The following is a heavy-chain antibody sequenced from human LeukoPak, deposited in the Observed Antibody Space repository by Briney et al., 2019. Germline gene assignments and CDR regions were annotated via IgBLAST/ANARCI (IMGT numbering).Heavy chain of an antibody. CDR2: ISGSGVTT. Sequence: PGGSLRLSCAASAFTFSSYAMSWVRQAPGKGLEWVSAISGSGVTTHYAGSVKGRFSISRDNSKNTLYLQMNSLRAEDTALYYCAKKVVVGATSPYSDFQDWGQGTLVTVSS. CDR3: AKKVVVGATSPYSDFQD. J-gene: IGHJ1*01. D-gene: IGHD1-26*01. CDR1: AFTFSSYA. V-gene: IGHV3-23*01.